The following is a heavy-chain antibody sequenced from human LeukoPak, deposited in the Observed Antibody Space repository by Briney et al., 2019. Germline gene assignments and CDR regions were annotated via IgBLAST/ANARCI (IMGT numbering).Heavy chain of an antibody. J-gene: IGHJ4*02. CDR3: ARHEGSSGWNFDY. CDR1: GGSISSYY. CDR2: IYYSGST. Sequence: PSETLSLTCTVSGGSISSYYWSCIRQPPGKGLEWIGYIYYSGSTNYNPSLKSRVTISVDTSKNQFSLKLSSVTAADTAVYYCARHEGSSGWNFDYWGQGTLVTVSS. D-gene: IGHD6-19*01. V-gene: IGHV4-59*08.